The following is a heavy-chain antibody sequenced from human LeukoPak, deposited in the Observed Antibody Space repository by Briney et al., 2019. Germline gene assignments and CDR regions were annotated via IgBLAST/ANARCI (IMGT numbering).Heavy chain of an antibody. CDR2: IQEDGKKE. Sequence: GGSLRLSCATSGFSFSSYAMSWVRQAPGKGLEWVANIQEDGKKENYVDSVRGRFTISRDNAKNSIYLQMNSLRVEDTAVYYCAKDIVGGGDDYWGQGTLVIVSS. V-gene: IGHV3-7*01. CDR3: AKDIVGGGDDY. D-gene: IGHD2-21*02. J-gene: IGHJ4*02. CDR1: GFSFSSYA.